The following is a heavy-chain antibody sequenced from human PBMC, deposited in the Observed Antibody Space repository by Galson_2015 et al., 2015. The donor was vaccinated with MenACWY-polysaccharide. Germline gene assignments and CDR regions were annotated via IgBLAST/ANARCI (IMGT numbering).Heavy chain of an antibody. Sequence: SLRLSCAASGFTFSSYEMNWVRQAPGKGLEWVSYISSSGSTIYYADSVKGRFTISRDNAKNSLYLQMNSLRAEDTAVYYCARGGATYYYDSSGPRPSNWYFDLWGRGTLVTVSS. V-gene: IGHV3-48*03. CDR2: ISSSGSTI. D-gene: IGHD3-22*01. J-gene: IGHJ2*01. CDR1: GFTFSSYE. CDR3: ARGGATYYYDSSGPRPSNWYFDL.